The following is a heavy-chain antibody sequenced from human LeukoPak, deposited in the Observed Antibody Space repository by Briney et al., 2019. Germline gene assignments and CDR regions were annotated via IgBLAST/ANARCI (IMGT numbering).Heavy chain of an antibody. Sequence: ASVKVSCKASGYTLTGSYMHWVRQAPGQGLEWMGWINPHSGDTNYAQKFQGRVTMTRDTSISTAYMELSSLRSDDTAVYYCARAMIVVGISPVGYWGQGTLVTVSS. CDR3: ARAMIVVGISPVGY. V-gene: IGHV1-2*02. D-gene: IGHD3-22*01. J-gene: IGHJ4*02. CDR2: INPHSGDT. CDR1: GYTLTGSY.